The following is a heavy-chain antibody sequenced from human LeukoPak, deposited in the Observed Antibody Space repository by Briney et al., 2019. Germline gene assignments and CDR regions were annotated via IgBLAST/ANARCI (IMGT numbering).Heavy chain of an antibody. V-gene: IGHV3-23*01. Sequence: PGGSLRLSCAASGFTFSSDALSWVRQAPGKGLEWVSLISGSGLRTDYADSVKGRFTISRDNSKNTLYLQMNSLKAEDTAVYYCAKHVRTSVWFFDFWGQGTPVTVSS. CDR1: GFTFSSDA. J-gene: IGHJ4*02. CDR2: ISGSGLRT. D-gene: IGHD6-19*01. CDR3: AKHVRTSVWFFDF.